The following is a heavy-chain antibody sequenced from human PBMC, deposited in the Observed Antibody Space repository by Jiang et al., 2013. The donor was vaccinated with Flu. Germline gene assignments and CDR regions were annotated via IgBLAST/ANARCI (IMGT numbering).Heavy chain of an antibody. V-gene: IGHV4-31*03. CDR2: IYHNGRT. D-gene: IGHD2-2*01. Sequence: GLVKPSETLSLRCTVGGGSVTSTHYYWSWIRQQPGKGLEWIGYIYHNGRTSYNSTLKSRVTISVGPSTNQFSLNLKSVTASDTAMYYCVGGCSSTSCYSAVQFWGPGTLVTVSS. CDR1: GGSVTSTHYY. CDR3: VGGCSSTSCYSAVQF. J-gene: IGHJ4*02.